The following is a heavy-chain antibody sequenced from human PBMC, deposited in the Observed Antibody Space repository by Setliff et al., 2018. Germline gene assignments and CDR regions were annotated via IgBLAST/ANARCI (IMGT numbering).Heavy chain of an antibody. CDR2: ISSDGSGT. Sequence: PGGSLRLSCAASGFTSRSYAMSWIRQAPGKGLEWVSRISSDGSGTTYADSVKGRFTISRDNAKNTLYLQMNGLRSEDMALYYCARDSAYSSRTSGMDVWGQGTTVTVSS. D-gene: IGHD6-13*01. CDR3: ARDSAYSSRTSGMDV. V-gene: IGHV3-74*03. CDR1: GFTSRSYA. J-gene: IGHJ6*02.